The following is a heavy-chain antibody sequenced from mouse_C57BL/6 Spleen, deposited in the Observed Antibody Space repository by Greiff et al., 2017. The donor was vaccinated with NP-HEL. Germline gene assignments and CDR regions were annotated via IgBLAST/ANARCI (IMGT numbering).Heavy chain of an antibody. V-gene: IGHV1-80*01. CDR1: GYAFSSYW. CDR2: IYPGDGDT. D-gene: IGHD1-1*01. CDR3: ARGQVDYYSWFAY. Sequence: QVQLQQSGAELVKPGASVKISCKASGYAFSSYWMNWVKQRPGKGLEWIGQIYPGDGDTNYNGKFKGKATLTADKSSSTAYMQLSSLTSEDSAVYFCARGQVDYYSWFAYWGQGTLVTVSA. J-gene: IGHJ3*01.